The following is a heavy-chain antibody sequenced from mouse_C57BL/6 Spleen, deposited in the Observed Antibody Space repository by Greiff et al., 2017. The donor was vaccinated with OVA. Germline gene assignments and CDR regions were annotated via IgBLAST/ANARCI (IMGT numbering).Heavy chain of an antibody. Sequence: EVKLVESGGGLVQSGRSLRLSCATSGFTFSDFYMEWVRQAPGKGLEWIAASRNKANDYTTEYSASVKGRFIVSRDTSQSILYLQMNALRAEDTAIYYCARDALHYYGSSNWYFDVWGTGTTVTVSS. D-gene: IGHD1-1*01. CDR3: ARDALHYYGSSNWYFDV. CDR1: GFTFSDFY. CDR2: SRNKANDYTT. V-gene: IGHV7-1*01. J-gene: IGHJ1*03.